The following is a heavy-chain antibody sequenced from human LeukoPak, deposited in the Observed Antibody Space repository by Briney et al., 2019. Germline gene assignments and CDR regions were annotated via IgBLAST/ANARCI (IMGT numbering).Heavy chain of an antibody. CDR1: GYTFTSNY. Sequence: ASVKVSCKASGYTFTSNYIHWVRQAPGQGLEWMGMIYPRDGSTSYAQKFQGRVTMTTDTSTSTAYMELRSLRSDDTAVYYCARDGAAASLKRLSRPNDWFDPWGQGTLVTVSS. J-gene: IGHJ5*02. D-gene: IGHD3-16*02. CDR2: IYPRDGST. CDR3: ARDGAAASLKRLSRPNDWFDP. V-gene: IGHV1-46*01.